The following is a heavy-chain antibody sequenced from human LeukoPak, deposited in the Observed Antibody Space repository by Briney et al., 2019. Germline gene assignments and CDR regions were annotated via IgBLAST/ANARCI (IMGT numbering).Heavy chain of an antibody. CDR3: AKAAYGDYGWRRPYYYYYYMDV. CDR2: ISGGAGGTYYSDYVT. J-gene: IGHJ6*03. D-gene: IGHD4-17*01. Sequence: PGGSLRLSCAASGFTFSTYAMIWVRQAPGKGLEWVSSISGGAGGTYYSDYVTYYADSVKGRFTISRDNSKNTLYLQMNSLRAEDTAVYYCAKAAYGDYGWRRPYYYYYYMDVWGKGTTVTVSS. CDR1: GFTFSTYA. V-gene: IGHV3-23*01.